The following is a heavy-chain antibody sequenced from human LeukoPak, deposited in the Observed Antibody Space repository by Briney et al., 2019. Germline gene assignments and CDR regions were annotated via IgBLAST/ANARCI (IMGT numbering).Heavy chain of an antibody. CDR2: INPSGGST. J-gene: IGHJ4*02. CDR1: GYTFTGYY. CDR3: ARDGDYGDYESPLDY. V-gene: IGHV1-46*01. Sequence: ASVKVSCKASGYTFTGYYMHWVRQAPGQGLEWMGIINPSGGSTSYAQKFQGRVTMTRDTSTSTVYMELSSLRSEDTAVYYCARDGDYGDYESPLDYWGQGTLVTVSS. D-gene: IGHD4-17*01.